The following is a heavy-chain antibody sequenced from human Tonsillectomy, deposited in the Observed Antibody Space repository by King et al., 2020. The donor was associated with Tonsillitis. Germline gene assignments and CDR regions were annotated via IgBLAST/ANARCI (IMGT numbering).Heavy chain of an antibody. J-gene: IGHJ4*02. CDR2: ISGSGGST. Sequence: VQLVESGGGLVQPGGSLRLSCAASGFTFSSYAMSWVRQAPGKGLEWVSAISGSGGSTYYADSVKGRFTISRDNSKNTLYLQMNSLRAEATAVYYGAKVLSIAVAGKLDYWGQGTLVTVSS. CDR3: AKVLSIAVAGKLDY. CDR1: GFTFSSYA. V-gene: IGHV3-23*04. D-gene: IGHD6-19*01.